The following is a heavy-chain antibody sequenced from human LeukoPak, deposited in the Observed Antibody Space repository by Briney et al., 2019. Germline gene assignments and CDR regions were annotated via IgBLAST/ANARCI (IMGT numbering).Heavy chain of an antibody. J-gene: IGHJ6*02. Sequence: GGSLRLSCAASGFTFSSYAMSWVRQAPGKGLEWVSAISGSGGSTYYADSVKGRFTISRDNSKNTLYLQMNSLRAEDTAVYYCAKVRWELLVLDYYYGMDVWGQGTTVTVSS. CDR2: ISGSGGST. V-gene: IGHV3-23*01. D-gene: IGHD1-26*01. CDR3: AKVRWELLVLDYYYGMDV. CDR1: GFTFSSYA.